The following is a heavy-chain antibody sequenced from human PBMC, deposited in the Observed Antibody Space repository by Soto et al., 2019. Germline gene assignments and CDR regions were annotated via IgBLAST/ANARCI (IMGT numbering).Heavy chain of an antibody. CDR1: GGSFSGYY. Sequence: QVQLQQWGAGLLKPSETLSLTCAVYGGSFSGYYWSWIRQPPGKGLEWIGEINHSGSTNYHPSLKSRVTISVDTSKNQFSLKLSSVTAADTAVYYCARGPRDSSWGYYYYYMDVWGKGTTVTVSS. J-gene: IGHJ6*03. CDR2: INHSGST. V-gene: IGHV4-34*01. D-gene: IGHD6-13*01. CDR3: ARGPRDSSWGYYYYYMDV.